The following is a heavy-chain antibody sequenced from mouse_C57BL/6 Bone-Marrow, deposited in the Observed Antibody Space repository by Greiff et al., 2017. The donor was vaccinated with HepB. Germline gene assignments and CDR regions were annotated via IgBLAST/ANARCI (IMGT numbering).Heavy chain of an antibody. Sequence: EVQLQQSGAELVRPGASVKLSCTASGFNIKDDYMHWVKQRPEQGLEWIGWIDPENGDTEYASKFQGKATITAGTSSNTAYLQLSSLTSEDTAVYYCTTMSGSYFDYWGQGTTLTVSS. J-gene: IGHJ2*01. CDR2: IDPENGDT. CDR3: TTMSGSYFDY. D-gene: IGHD1-3*01. CDR1: GFNIKDDY. V-gene: IGHV14-4*01.